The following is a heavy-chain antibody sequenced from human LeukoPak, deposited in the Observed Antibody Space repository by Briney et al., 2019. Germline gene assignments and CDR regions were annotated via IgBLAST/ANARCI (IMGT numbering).Heavy chain of an antibody. CDR2: ISAYNGNT. V-gene: IGHV1-18*01. Sequence: SVQVSCKASGYTFTSYGISWVRQAPGQGLEWMGWISAYNGNTNYAQKLHGRVTMTTDTSTSTAYMELRSLRSDDTAVYYCARDPLNYGDYYFDYWGQGTLVTVSS. J-gene: IGHJ4*02. CDR1: GYTFTSYG. D-gene: IGHD4-17*01. CDR3: ARDPLNYGDYYFDY.